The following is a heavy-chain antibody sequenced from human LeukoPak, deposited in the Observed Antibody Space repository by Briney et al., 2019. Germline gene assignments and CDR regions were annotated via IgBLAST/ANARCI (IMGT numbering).Heavy chain of an antibody. CDR2: ISYSGST. J-gene: IGHJ6*02. V-gene: IGHV4-59*08. Sequence: SETLSLTCTVSGGSISSYYWSWVRQPPGKGLEWVGYISYSGSTKYNPSLKSRVTISVDTSKNHFSLKLGSVTAADTAVYYCARGVCTSTSCFAGDYGVDVWGQGTTVTVSS. D-gene: IGHD2-2*01. CDR3: ARGVCTSTSCFAGDYGVDV. CDR1: GGSISSYY.